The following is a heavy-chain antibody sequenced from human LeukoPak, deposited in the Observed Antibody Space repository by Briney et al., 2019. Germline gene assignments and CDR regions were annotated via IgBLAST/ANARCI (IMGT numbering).Heavy chain of an antibody. V-gene: IGHV3-74*01. CDR3: GRDLGGRSGL. CDR1: GFTFRTYW. J-gene: IGHJ4*02. Sequence: GGSLRLSCAVSGFTFRTYWMHWVRQVPGKGLVWVSRINEDGSITNYADSVTGRFRISRDNAENTLYLQMNSLRAEDTAVYYCGRDLGGRSGLWGQGTLVTV. D-gene: IGHD1-26*01. CDR2: INEDGSIT.